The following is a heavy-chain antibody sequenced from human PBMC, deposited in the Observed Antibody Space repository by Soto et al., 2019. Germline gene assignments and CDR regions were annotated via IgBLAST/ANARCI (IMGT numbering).Heavy chain of an antibody. D-gene: IGHD3-10*01. CDR2: ISWNSGSI. V-gene: IGHV3-9*01. CDR3: ANDGGT. CDR1: GFTFDDYA. Sequence: EVQLVESGGGLVQPGRSLRLSCAASGFTFDDYAMHWVRQAPGKGLEWVSGISWNSGSIGYADSVKGRFTISRDNAKNSLYLQMNSLRAVDTALYYCANDGGTWGQGTLVTVSS. J-gene: IGHJ5*02.